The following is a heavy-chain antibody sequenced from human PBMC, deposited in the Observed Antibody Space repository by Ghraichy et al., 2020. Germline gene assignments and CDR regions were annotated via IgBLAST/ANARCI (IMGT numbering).Heavy chain of an antibody. CDR3: ARTDTAMGDY. CDR2: IYYTGST. D-gene: IGHD5-18*01. CDR1: GGSISSGDHY. V-gene: IGHV4-30-4*01. Sequence: SETLSLTCTVSGGSISSGDHYWSWIRQPPGKGLEWIGYIYYTGSTYYNPSLKSRVSISVDTSKNQFSLNLSSVTPADTAVYFCARTDTAMGDYWGQGTLVTVSS. J-gene: IGHJ4*02.